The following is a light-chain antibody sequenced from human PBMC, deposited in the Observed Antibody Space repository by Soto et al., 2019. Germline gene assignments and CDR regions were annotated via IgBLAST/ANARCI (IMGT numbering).Light chain of an antibody. V-gene: IGLV1-47*01. CDR3: ATWDDSLSGRV. Sequence: QSALIQPPSASGTPGQRVTISCSGSSSNIGPNYVYWYQQLPGTAPKLLIYKNDQRPSGVPDRFSGSKSGTSASLTISGLRSEDEADYYCATWDDSLSGRVFGGGTQLTVL. CDR1: SSNIGPNY. CDR2: KND. J-gene: IGLJ3*02.